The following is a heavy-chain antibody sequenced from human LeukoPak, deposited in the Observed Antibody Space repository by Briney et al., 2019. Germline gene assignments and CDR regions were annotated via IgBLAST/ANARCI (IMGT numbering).Heavy chain of an antibody. CDR2: ITGGGTTT. V-gene: IGHV3-23*01. Sequence: GGSLRLSCAASGFTFNNYAMSWVRQAPGKGLEWVSGITGGGTTTSYADSVKGRFTISRDNSKNTLFLQMNSLRAEDTAVYYCAKGTSDWYWRFDYWGQGTLVTVSS. CDR1: GFTFNNYA. D-gene: IGHD6-19*01. J-gene: IGHJ4*02. CDR3: AKGTSDWYWRFDY.